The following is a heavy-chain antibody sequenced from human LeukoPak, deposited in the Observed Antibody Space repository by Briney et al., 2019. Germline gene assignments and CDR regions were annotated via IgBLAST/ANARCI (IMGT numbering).Heavy chain of an antibody. J-gene: IGHJ4*02. CDR1: GGSISGYY. CDR3: ARDRVGTTDY. V-gene: IGHV4-4*07. CDR2: IYSSGST. Sequence: KPSETLSLTCTASGGSISGYYWSWIRQPAGKGLEWIGRIYSSGSTTYNPSLKSRVTMSVDTSKNQFSLKLSSVTAADTAVYYCARDRVGTTDYWGQGTLVTVSS. D-gene: IGHD1-1*01.